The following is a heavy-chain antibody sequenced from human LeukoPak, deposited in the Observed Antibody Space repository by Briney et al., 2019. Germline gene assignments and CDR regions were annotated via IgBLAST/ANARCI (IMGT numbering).Heavy chain of an antibody. J-gene: IGHJ4*02. D-gene: IGHD3-10*01. V-gene: IGHV3-53*01. CDR2: LYAGGTT. Sequence: GGSLRLSCAASGFIVSGNFMNWVRQAPGKGLEWVSILYAGGTTSYTDSVKGRFTISRDSSKNTLYLQMKSLRAEDTAVYYCARGFPPAHWGQGTLVTVCS. CDR3: ARGFPPAH. CDR1: GFIVSGNF.